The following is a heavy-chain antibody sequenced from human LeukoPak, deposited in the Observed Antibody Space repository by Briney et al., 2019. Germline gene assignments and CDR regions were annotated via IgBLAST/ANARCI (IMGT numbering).Heavy chain of an antibody. CDR2: ISDIGSI. V-gene: IGHV4-59*12. CDR3: ARGALGFWSGYSPVRNWFDP. Sequence: SETLSLTCTVSGGSISSYYWSWIRQPPGKGLEWIAYISDIGSINYNPSLKSRVTISLDTSKNQFSLKLSSVTAADTAVYYCARGALGFWSGYSPVRNWFDPWGQGTLVTVSS. CDR1: GGSISSYY. D-gene: IGHD3-3*01. J-gene: IGHJ5*02.